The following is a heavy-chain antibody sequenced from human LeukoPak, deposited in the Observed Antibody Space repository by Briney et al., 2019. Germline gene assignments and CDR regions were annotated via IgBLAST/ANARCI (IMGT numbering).Heavy chain of an antibody. D-gene: IGHD6-13*01. CDR3: ARVGSSWYYYGMDV. Sequence: SVKVSCKASGGTFSSYAISWVRQAPGQGLEWMGRIIPILGIANYAQKFQGRVTITADKSTSTAYMELSSLRSEDTAVYYCARVGSSWYYYGMDVWGQGTTVTVSS. CDR1: GGTFSSYA. J-gene: IGHJ6*02. V-gene: IGHV1-69*04. CDR2: IIPILGIA.